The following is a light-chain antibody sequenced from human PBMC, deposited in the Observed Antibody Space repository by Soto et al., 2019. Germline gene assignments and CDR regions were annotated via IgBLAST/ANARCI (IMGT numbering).Light chain of an antibody. J-gene: IGKJ5*01. CDR2: DAS. Sequence: DIQMTQSPSTLSASVGDRVTITFRASQSISGWLAWYQQKPGKAPKLLIYDASSLEGGVPSRFSGSGSGTEFTLTISSLQPDDFATYYCQQYNGYPITFGQGTRLEIK. CDR3: QQYNGYPIT. CDR1: QSISGW. V-gene: IGKV1-5*01.